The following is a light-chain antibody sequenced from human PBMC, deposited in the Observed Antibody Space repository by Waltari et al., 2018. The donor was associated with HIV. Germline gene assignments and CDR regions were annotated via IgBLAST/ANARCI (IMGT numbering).Light chain of an antibody. CDR2: RNN. Sequence: QTGLTQPPPVSRALRQTATPTCTGNRHNVGNQGAAWLQQHQGHPPKLLSYRNNNRPSGISERFSASRSGNTASLTISGLQPEDEAVYYCSAWDSDLTAWMFGGGTKLTVL. V-gene: IGLV10-54*04. CDR1: RHNVGNQG. CDR3: SAWDSDLTAWM. J-gene: IGLJ3*02.